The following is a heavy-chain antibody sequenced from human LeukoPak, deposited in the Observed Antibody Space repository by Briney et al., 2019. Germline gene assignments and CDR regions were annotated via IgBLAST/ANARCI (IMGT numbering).Heavy chain of an antibody. V-gene: IGHV3-23*01. D-gene: IGHD2/OR15-2a*01. CDR3: AKDRAPEYYFDY. J-gene: IGHJ4*02. CDR2: ISGSGGST. Sequence: GGSLRLSCAASGFTFSSYAMSWVRQAPGKGLEWVSAISGSGGSTYYADSVKGRFTISRDNSKNTLYLQMNSLRAEDTAAYYCAKDRAPEYYFDYWGQGTLVTVSS. CDR1: GFTFSSYA.